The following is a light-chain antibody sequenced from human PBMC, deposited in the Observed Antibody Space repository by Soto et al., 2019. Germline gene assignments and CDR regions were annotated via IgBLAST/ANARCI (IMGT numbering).Light chain of an antibody. CDR2: GAS. CDR1: ESVDTN. J-gene: IGKJ1*01. V-gene: IGKV3-15*01. Sequence: EVGMTQSPATLSVSPGERVTLSCRASESVDTNLAWYQQKPGQAPRLIIYGASTRATGIPDRFSGSGSGTEFTLTISSLQSEDSAVYYCHQCFNWPRTFGQGTKVEIK. CDR3: HQCFNWPRT.